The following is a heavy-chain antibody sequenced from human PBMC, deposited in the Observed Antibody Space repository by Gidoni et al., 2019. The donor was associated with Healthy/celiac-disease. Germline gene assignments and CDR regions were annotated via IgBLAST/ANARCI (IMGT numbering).Heavy chain of an antibody. CDR3: ARHDSSGYYSGPDYYGMDV. CDR1: GGSISSRSYY. V-gene: IGHV4-39*01. J-gene: IGHJ6*02. CDR2: IYYSGST. Sequence: QLQLQESGPGLVKPSETLSLTCTVSGGSISSRSYYWGWIRQPPGKGLEWIGSIYYSGSTYYNPSLKSRVTISVDTSKNQFSLKLSSVTAADTAVYYCARHDSSGYYSGPDYYGMDVWGQGTTVTVSS. D-gene: IGHD3-22*01.